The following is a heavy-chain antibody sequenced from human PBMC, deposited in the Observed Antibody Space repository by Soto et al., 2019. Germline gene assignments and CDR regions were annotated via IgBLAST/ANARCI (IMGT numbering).Heavy chain of an antibody. D-gene: IGHD3-22*01. CDR1: GFTFSSYA. V-gene: IGHV3-23*01. J-gene: IGHJ4*02. CDR2: ISGSGGST. Sequence: GGSLRLSCAASGFTFSSYAMSWVRQAPGKGLEWVSAISGSGGSTYYADSVKGRFTISRDNSKNTLYLQMNSLRAEDTAVYYCTRYDSSAFFDYWGQGTLVTVSS. CDR3: TRYDSSAFFDY.